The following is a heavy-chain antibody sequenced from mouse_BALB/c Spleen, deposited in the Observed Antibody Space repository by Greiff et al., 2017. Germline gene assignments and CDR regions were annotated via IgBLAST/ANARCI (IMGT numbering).Heavy chain of an antibody. V-gene: IGHV14-1*02. CDR3: ALLDY. CDR1: GFNIKDYY. CDR2: IDPENGNT. Sequence: EVKLQQSGAELVRPGALVKLSCKASGFNIKDYYMHWVKQRPEQGLEWIGWIDPENGNTIYDPKFQGKASITADTSSNTAYLQLSSLTSEDTAVYYCALLDYWGQGTTLTVSS. J-gene: IGHJ2*01.